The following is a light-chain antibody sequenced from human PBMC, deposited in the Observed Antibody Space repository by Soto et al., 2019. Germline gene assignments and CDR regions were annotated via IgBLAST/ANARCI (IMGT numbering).Light chain of an antibody. V-gene: IGKV3-20*01. CDR2: SIS. J-gene: IGKJ2*01. Sequence: ENVLTQSPGTLSLSPGERATLSCRASQSVTNSFFAWYQQKPGQAPRLLIYSISSRATGIPDRFSGSGSGTDFTLSISRLEPEDFEVYYCQQYSTLPHTFGQGTKLEVK. CDR3: QQYSTLPHT. CDR1: QSVTNSF.